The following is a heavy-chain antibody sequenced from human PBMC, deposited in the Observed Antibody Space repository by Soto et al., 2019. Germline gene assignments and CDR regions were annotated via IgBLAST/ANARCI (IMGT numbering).Heavy chain of an antibody. CDR3: ARDRYDFWSGFYYYYGMDV. Sequence: GGSLRLSCVGSGLTLGYYGMAWVRQAPGKGLEWVSTSAYDGSNKYYADSVKGRFTISRDNSKNTLYLQMNSLRAEDTAVYYCARDRYDFWSGFYYYYGMDVGGQGTTVTVSS. D-gene: IGHD3-3*01. J-gene: IGHJ6*02. CDR2: SAYDGSNK. CDR1: GLTLGYYG. V-gene: IGHV3-30*03.